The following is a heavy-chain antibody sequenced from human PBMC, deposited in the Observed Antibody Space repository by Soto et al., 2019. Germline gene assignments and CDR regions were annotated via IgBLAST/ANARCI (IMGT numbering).Heavy chain of an antibody. J-gene: IGHJ5*02. CDR2: IKPDESEK. CDR3: VRGGSNYDS. V-gene: IGHV3-7*01. Sequence: GSLRLSCTASGFTFSDSWMTWVRQAPGKGLEWVARIKPDESEKKYADSVKGRFSISRDNAKNSMYLQMDSLRGEDTAVYYCVRGGSNYDSWGQGTLVTVSS. CDR1: GFTFSDSW. D-gene: IGHD4-4*01.